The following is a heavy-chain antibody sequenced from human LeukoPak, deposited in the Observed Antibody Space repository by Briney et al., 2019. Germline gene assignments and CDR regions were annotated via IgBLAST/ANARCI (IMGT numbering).Heavy chain of an antibody. V-gene: IGHV4-59*13. CDR2: RNYNGRT. CDR1: GDSISSFY. D-gene: IGHD3-22*01. J-gene: IGHJ3*01. Sequence: SETLSLTCTASGDSISSFYWSWIRQPPGKGLEWIGYRNYNGRTYYKPSLQSRVTISVDTSNNYFSLRLTSVTAADTAVYYCARLLDNDSSGDPDTFDVWGQGTMVTVSS. CDR3: ARLLDNDSSGDPDTFDV.